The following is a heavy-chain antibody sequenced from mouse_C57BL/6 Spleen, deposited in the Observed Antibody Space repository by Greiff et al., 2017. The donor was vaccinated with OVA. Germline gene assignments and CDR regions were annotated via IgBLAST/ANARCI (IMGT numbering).Heavy chain of an antibody. CDR1: GYTFTSYW. CDR3: ARPHYYGSSYWYFDV. V-gene: IGHV1-69*01. CDR2: IDPSDSYT. J-gene: IGHJ1*03. D-gene: IGHD1-1*01. Sequence: QVQLQQSGAELVMPGASVKLSCKASGYTFTSYWMHWVKQRPGQGLEWIGEIDPSDSYTNYNQKFKGKSTLTVDKSSSTAYMQLSSLTSEDSAVYYCARPHYYGSSYWYFDVWGTGTTVTVSS.